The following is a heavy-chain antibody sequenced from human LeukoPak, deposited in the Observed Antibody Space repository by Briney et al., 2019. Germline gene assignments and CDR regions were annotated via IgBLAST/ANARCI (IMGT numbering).Heavy chain of an antibody. J-gene: IGHJ4*02. CDR1: GGTFSSYA. Sequence: SVKVSCKASGGTFSSYAISWVRQAPGQGLEWMGGIIPIFGTANYAQKFQGRVTITTDESTSTAYMELSSLRSDDTAVYYCARDASYYDSSGYWYWGQGTLVTVSS. CDR2: IIPIFGTA. D-gene: IGHD3-22*01. CDR3: ARDASYYDSSGYWY. V-gene: IGHV1-69*05.